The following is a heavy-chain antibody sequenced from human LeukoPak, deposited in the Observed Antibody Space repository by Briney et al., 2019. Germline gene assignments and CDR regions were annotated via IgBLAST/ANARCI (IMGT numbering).Heavy chain of an antibody. CDR1: GFTFSSYG. V-gene: IGHV3-21*01. J-gene: IGHJ6*03. CDR3: ARDRVSVTSVPMHV. Sequence: GRSLRLSCAASGFTFSSYGMHWVRQAPGKGLEWVSSISSSGSYIYYTDSVKGRFTISRDNAMNSLFLQMNSLRAEDTAVYYCARDRVSVTSVPMHVWGKGTTVTVSS. CDR2: ISSSGSYI. D-gene: IGHD4-17*01.